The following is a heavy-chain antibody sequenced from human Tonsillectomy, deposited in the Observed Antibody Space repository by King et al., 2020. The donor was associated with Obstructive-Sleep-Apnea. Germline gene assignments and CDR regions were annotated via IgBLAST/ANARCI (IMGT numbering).Heavy chain of an antibody. V-gene: IGHV4-59*01. CDR3: ASTLAYCGGDCYSVDF. D-gene: IGHD2-21*02. CDR2: IYGSGST. CDR1: GGSISGYY. Sequence: VQLQESGPGLVKPSETLSLTCSVSGGSISGYYWSWIRQPPGKGLEWIGYIYGSGSTNYNPSLRSRVTISVDMSKSQFSLRLSSVTAAATAVYYCASTLAYCGGDCYSVDFWGQGTLVSVSS. J-gene: IGHJ4*02.